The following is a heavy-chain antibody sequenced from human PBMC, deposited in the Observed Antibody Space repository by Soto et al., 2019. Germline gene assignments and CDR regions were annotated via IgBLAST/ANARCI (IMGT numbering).Heavy chain of an antibody. D-gene: IGHD3-10*01. CDR3: TTDMVRDR. Sequence: EVQLVESGGGLVQPGGSLRLSCTASGFSVSSNYMSWIRQAPGRGLEWVSSIYSGGNTYYGDSAKGRFTISRHNSENTLYLQMNSLRPENTALYYWTTDMVRDRWGQGTRVTVSS. CDR2: IYSGGNT. V-gene: IGHV3-53*04. J-gene: IGHJ5*02. CDR1: GFSVSSNY.